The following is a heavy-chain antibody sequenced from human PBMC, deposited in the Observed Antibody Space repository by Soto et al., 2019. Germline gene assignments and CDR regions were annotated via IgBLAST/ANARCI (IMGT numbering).Heavy chain of an antibody. CDR1: GFTFSSYA. CDR3: AKAYSSSWYWSY. CDR2: ISGSGGST. Sequence: EVQLLESGGGLVQPGGSLRLSCAASGFTFSSYAMSWVRQAPGKGLEWVSAISGSGGSTYYADSVKGRFTISRDNSKNTLDLQMNSMRAEETAVYYCAKAYSSSWYWSYWGQGTLGTVSS. J-gene: IGHJ4*02. D-gene: IGHD6-13*01. V-gene: IGHV3-23*01.